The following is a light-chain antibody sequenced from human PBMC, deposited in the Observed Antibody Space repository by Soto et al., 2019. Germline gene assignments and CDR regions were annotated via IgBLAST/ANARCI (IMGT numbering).Light chain of an antibody. V-gene: IGKV1-13*02. CDR3: QQYNTYPWT. CDR1: QGISSA. Sequence: AIQLTQSPSSLSASVGDRVTITCRASQGISSALAWYQQKPGKPPNLLIYGASSLESGVPSRFSGSGSGTEVTLTISSLQPDDFATYYCQQYNTYPWTFGQGTKVEIK. J-gene: IGKJ1*01. CDR2: GAS.